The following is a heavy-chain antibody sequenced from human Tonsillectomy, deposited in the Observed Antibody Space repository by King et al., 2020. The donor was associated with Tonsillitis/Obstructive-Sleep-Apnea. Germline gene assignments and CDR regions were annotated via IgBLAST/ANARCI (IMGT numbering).Heavy chain of an antibody. CDR2: IYYSGST. Sequence: QLQESGPGLVKPSETLSLTCTVSGVSIISYYRSWIRQSPGKGLYWIGYIYYSGSTNYNPSLKSRVSISEDTSKNQFSLKLSSVTAADTAVYYCARASSSYDFWGYWGQGTLVTVSS. J-gene: IGHJ4*02. V-gene: IGHV4-59*01. CDR1: GVSIISYY. CDR3: ARASSSYDFWGY. D-gene: IGHD3-3*01.